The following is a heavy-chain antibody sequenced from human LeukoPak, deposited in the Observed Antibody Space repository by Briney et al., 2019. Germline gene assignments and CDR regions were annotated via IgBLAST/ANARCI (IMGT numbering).Heavy chain of an antibody. CDR3: ARGSLRWLQLN. D-gene: IGHD5-24*01. J-gene: IGHJ4*02. Sequence: SETLSLTCAVYGGFLRGYYWSWIRQPPGKGLEWIGEINHSGSTNYNPSLKSRVTISVDTSKNQFSLKLSSVTAADTAVYYCARGSLRWLQLNWGQGTLVTVSS. V-gene: IGHV4-34*01. CDR1: GGFLRGYY. CDR2: INHSGST.